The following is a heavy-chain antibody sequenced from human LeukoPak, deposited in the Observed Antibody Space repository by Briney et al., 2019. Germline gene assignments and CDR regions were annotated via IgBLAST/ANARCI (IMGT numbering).Heavy chain of an antibody. CDR1: GFTFDDYA. Sequence: GGSLRLSCAASGFTFDDYAMHWVRQAPGKGLEWVSGISWNSGSIGYADSVKGRFTISRHNAKNSLYLQMNSLRAEDTALYYCAKGHTGIAAAGSGRGYYFDYWGQGTLVTVSS. D-gene: IGHD6-13*01. CDR3: AKGHTGIAAAGSGRGYYFDY. J-gene: IGHJ4*02. V-gene: IGHV3-9*01. CDR2: ISWNSGSI.